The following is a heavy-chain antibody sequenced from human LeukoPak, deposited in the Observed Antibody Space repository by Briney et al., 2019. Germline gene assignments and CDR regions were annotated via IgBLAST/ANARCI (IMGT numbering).Heavy chain of an antibody. Sequence: SVNVSCKASGGTFSSYAISWVRQAPGQGLEWMGGIIPIFGTANYAQKFQGRVTITADKSTSTAYMELSSLRSEDTAVYYCAREGYSSGWFDYWGQGTLVTVSS. CDR3: AREGYSSGWFDY. V-gene: IGHV1-69*06. CDR1: GGTFSSYA. D-gene: IGHD6-19*01. CDR2: IIPIFGTA. J-gene: IGHJ4*02.